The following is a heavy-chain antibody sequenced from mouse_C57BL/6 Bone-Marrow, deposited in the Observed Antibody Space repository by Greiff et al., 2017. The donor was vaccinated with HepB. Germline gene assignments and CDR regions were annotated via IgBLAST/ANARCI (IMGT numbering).Heavy chain of an antibody. Sequence: VHLVESGPGLVQPSQSLSITCTVSGFSLTSYGVHWVRQSPGKGLEWLGVIWSGGSTDYNAAFISRLSISKDNSKSRVFFKMNSLQADDTGIYYCDRNSDYSLCDGMDYWGQGTLVTVSA. J-gene: IGHJ4*01. CDR1: GFSLTSYG. V-gene: IGHV2-2*01. CDR3: DRNSDYSLCDGMDY. CDR2: IWSGGST. D-gene: IGHD6-2*01.